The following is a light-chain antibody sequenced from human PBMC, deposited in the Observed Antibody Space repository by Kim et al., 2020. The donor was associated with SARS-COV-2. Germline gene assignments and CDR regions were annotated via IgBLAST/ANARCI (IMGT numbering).Light chain of an antibody. CDR2: DVS. J-gene: IGLJ3*02. Sequence: YNYVSWYQNHPGKAPKLMIYDVSKRPSGVSNRFSGSKSGNTASLTISGLQAEDEAVYYCISYTSSSTLVFGGGTQLTVL. V-gene: IGLV2-14*03. CDR3: ISYTSSSTLV. CDR1: YNY.